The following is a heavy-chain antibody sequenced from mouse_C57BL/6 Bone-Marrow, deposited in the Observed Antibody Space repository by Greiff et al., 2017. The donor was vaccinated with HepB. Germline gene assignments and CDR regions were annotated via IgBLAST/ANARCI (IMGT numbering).Heavy chain of an antibody. CDR2: ISSGSSTI. CDR1: GFTFSDYG. D-gene: IGHD3-2*01. J-gene: IGHJ3*01. V-gene: IGHV5-17*01. Sequence: EVQLVESGGGLVKPGGSLKLSCAASGFTFSDYGMHWVRQAPEKGLEWVAYISSGSSTIYYADTVKGRFTISRDNAKNTLFLQMTSLRSEDTAMYYCARDRRFAYWGQGTLGTVSA. CDR3: ARDRRFAY.